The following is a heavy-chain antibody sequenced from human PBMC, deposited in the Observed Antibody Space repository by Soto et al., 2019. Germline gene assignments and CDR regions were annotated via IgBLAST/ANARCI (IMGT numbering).Heavy chain of an antibody. D-gene: IGHD6-13*01. CDR3: ARTPGIYLAFDI. CDR2: IYYSGST. CDR1: GGSISSYY. Sequence: NPSETLSLTCTVSGGSISSYYWSWIRQPPGKGLEWIGYIYYSGSTNYNPSLKSRVTISVDTSKNQFSLKLSSVTAADTAVYYCARTPGIYLAFDIWGQGTMVTVSS. V-gene: IGHV4-59*01. J-gene: IGHJ3*02.